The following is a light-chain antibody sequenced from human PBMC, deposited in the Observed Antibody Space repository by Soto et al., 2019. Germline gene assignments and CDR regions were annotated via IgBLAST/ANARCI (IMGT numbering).Light chain of an antibody. Sequence: EIVLTQSPDTLSLSPGERATLSCRASQSLSSTYLAWYQQKPGQAPRLLIYGASNRATGIPDRFSGSGSGTDFTLTVSRLEPEDVAVYYCQQFGNSPFTFGGGTKVEIK. CDR2: GAS. J-gene: IGKJ4*01. CDR1: QSLSSTY. CDR3: QQFGNSPFT. V-gene: IGKV3-20*01.